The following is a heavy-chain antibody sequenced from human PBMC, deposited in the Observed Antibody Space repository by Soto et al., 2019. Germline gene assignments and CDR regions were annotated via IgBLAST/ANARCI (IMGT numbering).Heavy chain of an antibody. CDR2: IYYSGST. CDR3: ARYIVAPYYYYGMDV. D-gene: IGHD5-12*01. V-gene: IGHV4-59*01. CDR1: GGSISSYY. J-gene: IGHJ6*02. Sequence: PSETLSLTCTVSGGSISSYYWSWIRQPPGKGLEWIGYIYYSGSTNYNPSLKSRVTISVDTSKNQFSLKLSSVTAADTALYYCARYIVAPYYYYGMDVWGQGTTVTVSS.